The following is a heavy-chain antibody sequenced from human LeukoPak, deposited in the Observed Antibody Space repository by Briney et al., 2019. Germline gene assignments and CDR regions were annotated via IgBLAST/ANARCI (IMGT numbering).Heavy chain of an antibody. CDR1: GFTFSTYA. CDR3: VKVAGYSSVWYGRLDY. J-gene: IGHJ4*02. Sequence: GGSLRLSCAASGFTFSTYAMSWVRQAPGKGLEWVSVISGSGGSTYYADSVKGRFTISRDNSKNSLYLQMHSLRAEDTAIYYCVKVAGYSSVWYGRLDYWGQGTLVAVSS. V-gene: IGHV3-23*01. D-gene: IGHD6-19*01. CDR2: ISGSGGST.